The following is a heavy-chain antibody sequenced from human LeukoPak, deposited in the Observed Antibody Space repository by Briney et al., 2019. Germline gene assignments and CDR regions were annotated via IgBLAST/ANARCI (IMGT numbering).Heavy chain of an antibody. CDR2: IYYSGSA. CDR1: GGSISSSSYY. Sequence: SETLSLTCTVSGGSISSSSYYWGWIRQPPGKVLEWIGSIYYSGSAYYNPSLKSRVTISVDTSKNQFSLKLSSVTAADTAVYYCARHVGNYDFWSGYFMYWFDPWGQGTLVTVSS. D-gene: IGHD3-3*01. J-gene: IGHJ5*02. V-gene: IGHV4-39*01. CDR3: ARHVGNYDFWSGYFMYWFDP.